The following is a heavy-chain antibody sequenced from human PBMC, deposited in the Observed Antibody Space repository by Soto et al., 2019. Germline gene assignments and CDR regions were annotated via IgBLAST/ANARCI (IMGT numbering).Heavy chain of an antibody. J-gene: IGHJ4*02. CDR1: GYTFTSYY. CDR3: ARDTKDILTGYPFWYFDY. D-gene: IGHD3-9*01. Sequence: GASVKVSCKASGYTFTSYYMHWVRQAPGQGLEWMGIINPSGGSTSYAQKFQGRVTMTRDTSTSTVYMELSSLRSEDTAVYYCARDTKDILTGYPFWYFDYWGQGTLVTVSS. CDR2: INPSGGST. V-gene: IGHV1-46*01.